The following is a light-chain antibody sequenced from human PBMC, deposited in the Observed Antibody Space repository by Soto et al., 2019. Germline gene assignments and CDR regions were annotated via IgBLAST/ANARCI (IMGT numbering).Light chain of an antibody. CDR2: DVS. Sequence: QSALTQPASVSGSPGQSITISCTGTSSDVGDYNYVSWYQQHPGKAPKLMIYDVSNRPSGVSNRFSGSKSGNTASLTISGIQAEDEADYYCSSYASSTPVVFGGGTKLTVL. CDR3: SSYASSTPVV. V-gene: IGLV2-14*01. J-gene: IGLJ2*01. CDR1: SSDVGDYNY.